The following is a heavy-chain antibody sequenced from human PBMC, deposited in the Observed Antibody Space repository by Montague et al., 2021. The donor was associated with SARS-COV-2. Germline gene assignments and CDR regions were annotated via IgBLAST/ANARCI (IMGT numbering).Heavy chain of an antibody. CDR3: ARVPSSSWYFDS. V-gene: IGHV3-7*01. Sequence: SLRLSCAASGFTFTSYWMSWVRQAPGKGLEWVANMKQDGSEKYYVDSVKGRFTIARDNAKNSLYLQMNSLRAEDTAVYYCARVPSSSWYFDSWGQGTLVTVSS. CDR1: GFTFTSYW. D-gene: IGHD6-13*01. CDR2: MKQDGSEK. J-gene: IGHJ4*02.